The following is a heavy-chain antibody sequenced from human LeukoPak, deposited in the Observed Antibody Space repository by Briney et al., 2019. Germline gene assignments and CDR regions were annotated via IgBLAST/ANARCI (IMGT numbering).Heavy chain of an antibody. CDR1: GFTFSSYA. J-gene: IGHJ4*02. CDR3: AKDVHTVYPAPVDY. CDR2: ISGPSGTT. V-gene: IGHV3-23*01. Sequence: PGGSLRLSCAVSGFTFSSYAMTWVRQAPGKGLEWVSGISGPSGTTYYADSVKGRFTISRDNSKNTLYLQMNSLRAEDTAVYYCAKDVHTVYPAPVDYWGQGTLVTVSS. D-gene: IGHD4-11*01.